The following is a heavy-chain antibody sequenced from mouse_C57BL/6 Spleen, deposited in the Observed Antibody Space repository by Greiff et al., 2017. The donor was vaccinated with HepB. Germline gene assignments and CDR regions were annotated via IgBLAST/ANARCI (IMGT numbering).Heavy chain of an antibody. CDR1: AYEFPSHD. Sequence: EVKLVESGGGLVQPGESLKLSCESNAYEFPSHDMSWVRKTPEKRLELVAAINSDGGSTYYPDTMERRFIISRDNTKKTLYLQMSSLRAEDTALYYCARHNYYGSSYWYFDVWGTGTTVTVSS. CDR2: INSDGGST. J-gene: IGHJ1*03. D-gene: IGHD1-1*01. V-gene: IGHV5-2*01. CDR3: ARHNYYGSSYWYFDV.